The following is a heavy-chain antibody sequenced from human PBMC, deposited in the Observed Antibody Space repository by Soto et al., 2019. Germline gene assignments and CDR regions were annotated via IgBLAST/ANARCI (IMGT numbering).Heavy chain of an antibody. Sequence: GGSLRLSCAASGYTFRNYWMHWVRQAPGKGLVWVSHITSGGGSTNYADSVKDRFTISRDNAKSTLYLQMNSLRAEDTAVYFCESDNSYGLDVWGPGTTVTVSS. CDR1: GYTFRNYW. CDR3: ESDNSYGLDV. V-gene: IGHV3-74*01. J-gene: IGHJ6*02. CDR2: ITSGGGST.